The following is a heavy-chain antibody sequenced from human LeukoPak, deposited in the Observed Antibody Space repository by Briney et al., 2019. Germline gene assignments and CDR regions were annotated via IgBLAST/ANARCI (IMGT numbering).Heavy chain of an antibody. CDR3: ARRYYYDSSGYLGDAFDI. CDR2: INPNSGGT. D-gene: IGHD3-22*01. CDR1: VYTVTVYY. Sequence: ASVTVSFKPSVYTVTVYYMHWVRQAPGQGLEWTGWINPNSGGTNYSQKFQGRVTMTRDTSISTAYMELSRLRFDDKAVYYCARRYYYDSSGYLGDAFDIWGQGTMVTVSS. V-gene: IGHV1-2*02. J-gene: IGHJ3*02.